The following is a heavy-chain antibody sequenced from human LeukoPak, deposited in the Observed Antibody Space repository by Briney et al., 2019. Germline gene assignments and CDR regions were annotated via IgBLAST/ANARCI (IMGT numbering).Heavy chain of an antibody. V-gene: IGHV3-21*01. CDR2: ISSSSSYI. D-gene: IGHD3-10*02. Sequence: GGSLRLSCAASGFTFSSYSMNWVRQAPGKGLEWVSCISSSSSYIYYADSVRGRFTISRDNAKNSLYLQMNSLRAEDTAVYYCAELGITMIGGVWGKGTTVTISS. J-gene: IGHJ6*04. CDR3: AELGITMIGGV. CDR1: GFTFSSYS.